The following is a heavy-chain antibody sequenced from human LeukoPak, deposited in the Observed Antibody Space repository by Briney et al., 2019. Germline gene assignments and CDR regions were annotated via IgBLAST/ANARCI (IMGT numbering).Heavy chain of an antibody. V-gene: IGHV1-2*02. CDR2: INPNSGGT. Sequence: GASVKVSCKASGGTFSSYAISWVRQAPGQGLERMGWINPNSGGTNYAQKFQGRVTMTRDTSISTAYMELSRLRSDDTAVYYCAREVGRIAARLILACGYWGQGTLVTVSS. D-gene: IGHD6-6*01. CDR3: AREVGRIAARLILACGY. CDR1: GGTFSSYA. J-gene: IGHJ4*02.